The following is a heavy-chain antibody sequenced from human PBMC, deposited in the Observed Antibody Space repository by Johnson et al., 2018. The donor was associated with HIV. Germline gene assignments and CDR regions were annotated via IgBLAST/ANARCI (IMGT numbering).Heavy chain of an antibody. J-gene: IGHJ3*02. V-gene: IGHV3-72*01. CDR2: TRNKANSYTT. CDR1: GFTFSDHY. D-gene: IGHD3-3*01. CDR3: AKDIRSGSGYYNDAFDI. Sequence: MQLVESGGGLVQPGGSLRLSCAASGFTFSDHYMDWVRQAPGKGLEWVGRTRNKANSYTTEYAASVKGRFTISRDDSKNSLYLQMNSLKTEDTALYYCAKDIRSGSGYYNDAFDIWGQGTMVTVSS.